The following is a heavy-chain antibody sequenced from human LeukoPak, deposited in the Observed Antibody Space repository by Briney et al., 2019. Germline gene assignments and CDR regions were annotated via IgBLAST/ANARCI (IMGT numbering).Heavy chain of an antibody. Sequence: TLSLTCAVSGGSISSGGYSWSWIRQPPGKGLEWIGYIYHSGSTYYNPSLKSRVTISVDRSKNQFSLKLSSVTAADTAVYYCARVEMATTGFDYWGQGTLVTVSS. V-gene: IGHV4-30-2*01. CDR3: ARVEMATTGFDY. CDR1: GGSISSGGYS. CDR2: IYHSGST. D-gene: IGHD5-24*01. J-gene: IGHJ4*02.